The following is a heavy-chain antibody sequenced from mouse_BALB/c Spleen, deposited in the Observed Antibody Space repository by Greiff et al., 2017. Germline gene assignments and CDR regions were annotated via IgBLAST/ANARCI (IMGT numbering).Heavy chain of an antibody. V-gene: IGHV1-87*01. D-gene: IGHD1-1*01. CDR2: IYPGDGDT. CDR3: ARSGSSYAMDY. J-gene: IGHJ4*01. CDR1: GYTFTSYW. Sequence: VQLVESGAELARPGASVKLSCKASGYTFTSYWMQWVKQRPGQGLEWIGAIYPGDGDTRYTQKFKGKATLTADKSSSTAYMQLSSLASEDSAVYYCARSGSSYAMDYWGQGTSVTVSS.